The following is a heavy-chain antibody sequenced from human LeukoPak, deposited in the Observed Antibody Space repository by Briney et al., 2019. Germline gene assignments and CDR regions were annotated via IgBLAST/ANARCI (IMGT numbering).Heavy chain of an antibody. CDR3: ARDRYALTFDY. V-gene: IGHV4-61*01. CDR2: IFYSGNT. D-gene: IGHD2-2*01. CDR1: GGSVSSGTYY. J-gene: IGHJ4*02. Sequence: TSETLSLTCTVSGGSVSSGTYYWSWIRQPPGKGLEWVGYIFYSGNTNYNPSLKSRVTMSVDTSKNQFSLKLNSVTAADTAVYYCARDRYALTFDYWGQGILVTVSS.